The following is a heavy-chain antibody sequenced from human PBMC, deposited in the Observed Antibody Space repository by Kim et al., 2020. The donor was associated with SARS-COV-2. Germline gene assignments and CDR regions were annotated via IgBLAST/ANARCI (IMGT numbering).Heavy chain of an antibody. CDR2: ISSSGSTI. Sequence: GGSLRLSCAASGFTFSSYEMNWVRQAPGKGLEWVSYISSSGSTIYYADSVKGRFTISRDNAKNSLYLQMNSLRAEDTAVYYCARAQYDSSGYYYPWGYWGQGTLVTVSS. D-gene: IGHD3-22*01. CDR3: ARAQYDSSGYYYPWGY. V-gene: IGHV3-48*03. CDR1: GFTFSSYE. J-gene: IGHJ4*02.